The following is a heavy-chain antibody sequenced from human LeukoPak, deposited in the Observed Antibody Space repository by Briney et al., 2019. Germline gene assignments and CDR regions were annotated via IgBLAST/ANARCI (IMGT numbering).Heavy chain of an antibody. Sequence: GGSLRLSCAASGFTFSSHWMSWVRRAPGKGLEWVANIKQDGSEKYYVDSVKGRFTISRDNSKNTLYLQMNSLRAEDTAVYYCAKAVLKGIAVAGLEYWGQGTLVTVSS. J-gene: IGHJ4*02. V-gene: IGHV3-7*01. CDR3: AKAVLKGIAVAGLEY. CDR2: IKQDGSEK. D-gene: IGHD6-19*01. CDR1: GFTFSSHW.